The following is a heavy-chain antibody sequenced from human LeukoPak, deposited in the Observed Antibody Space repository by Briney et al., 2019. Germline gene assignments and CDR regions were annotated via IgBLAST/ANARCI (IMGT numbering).Heavy chain of an antibody. Sequence: SETLSLTCTVSLDSTTSNFWSWVRQPPGKGLEWIGEIHRSGSPNYNPSLRSRVTISIDRSRNQIVLELSSVTAADTAVYYCAREILGGFNPGAYWGQGILVTVSS. CDR1: LDSTTSNF. CDR3: AREILGGFNPGAY. V-gene: IGHV4-4*02. D-gene: IGHD1-14*01. J-gene: IGHJ4*02. CDR2: IHRSGSP.